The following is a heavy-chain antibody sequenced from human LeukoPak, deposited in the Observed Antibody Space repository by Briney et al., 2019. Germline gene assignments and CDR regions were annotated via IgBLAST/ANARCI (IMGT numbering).Heavy chain of an antibody. V-gene: IGHV3-72*01. CDR1: GFTFSNAW. CDR3: ARRGSYSGAYYHDY. J-gene: IGHJ4*02. CDR2: SRDKANSYTT. D-gene: IGHD4-17*01. Sequence: QAGGSLRLSCAASGFTFSNAWMSWVRQAPGKGLEWVGRSRDKANSYTTEYAASVKGRLTISRDESKDSLYLQMNSLKIEDTAVYYCARRGSYSGAYYHDYWGQGTLVTVSS.